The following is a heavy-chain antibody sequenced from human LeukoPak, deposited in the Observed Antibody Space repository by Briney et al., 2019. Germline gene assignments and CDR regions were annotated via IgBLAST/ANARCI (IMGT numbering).Heavy chain of an antibody. CDR2: INHSGST. D-gene: IGHD6-19*01. Sequence: SETLSLTCAVYGGSFSGYYWTWVRQPPGKGLEWIGEINHSGSTNYNPSLKSRVTISVDTSKNQFSLKLSSVTAADTAVYYCARGKGSGWTFDYWGQGTLVTVSS. V-gene: IGHV4-34*01. J-gene: IGHJ4*02. CDR3: ARGKGSGWTFDY. CDR1: GGSFSGYY.